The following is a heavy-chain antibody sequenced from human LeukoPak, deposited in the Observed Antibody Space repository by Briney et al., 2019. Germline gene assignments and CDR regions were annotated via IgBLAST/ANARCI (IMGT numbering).Heavy chain of an antibody. Sequence: SETLSLTCTVSGGSISSYYWSWIRQPPGKGLEWIGYIYYSGSTNYNPSLKSRVTISVDTSKNQFSPKLSSVTAADTAVYYCARHGNGPDSEFDYWGQGTLVTVSS. D-gene: IGHD4-23*01. CDR3: ARHGNGPDSEFDY. CDR2: IYYSGST. V-gene: IGHV4-59*08. J-gene: IGHJ4*02. CDR1: GGSISSYY.